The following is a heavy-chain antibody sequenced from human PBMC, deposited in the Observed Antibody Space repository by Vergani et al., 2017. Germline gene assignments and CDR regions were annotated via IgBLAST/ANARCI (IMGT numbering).Heavy chain of an antibody. V-gene: IGHV1-24*01. J-gene: IGHJ6*03. CDR3: ASTYSSGWNLHYYMDV. CDR1: GYILTELS. CDR2: FDLEDGET. D-gene: IGHD6-19*01. Sequence: QVQLVQSGAEVKKPGASVKVSCKVSGYILTELSMHWVRQAPGKGLEWMGGFDLEDGETIYAQKFQGRVTMTEDTSTDTAHLELSSLRSEDTAVYYCASTYSSGWNLHYYMDVWGKGTTVTVSS.